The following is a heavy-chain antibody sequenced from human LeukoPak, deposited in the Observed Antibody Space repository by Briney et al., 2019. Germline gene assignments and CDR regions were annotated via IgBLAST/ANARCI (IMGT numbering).Heavy chain of an antibody. J-gene: IGHJ3*02. CDR1: GGTFSSYT. CDR2: IIPIFGTA. CDR3: ASKQSNWNYVYDAFDI. Sequence: ASVKVSCKASGGTFSSYTISWVRQAPGQGLEWMGGIIPIFGTANYAQKFQGRVTITADESTSTAYMELSSLRSEDTAVYYCASKQSNWNYVYDAFDIWGQGTMVTVSS. D-gene: IGHD1-7*01. V-gene: IGHV1-69*01.